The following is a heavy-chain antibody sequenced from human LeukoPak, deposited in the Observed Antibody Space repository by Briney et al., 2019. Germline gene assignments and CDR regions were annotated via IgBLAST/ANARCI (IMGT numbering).Heavy chain of an antibody. CDR3: ARLIWFGSHFDY. CDR1: GYSINSGYY. CDR2: IYYSGST. Sequence: SETLSLTCTVSGYSINSGYYWSWIRQPPGKRLEWIGSIYYSGSTNYNPSLKSRVTISVDTSKNQFSLKLSSVTAADTAVYYCARLIWFGSHFDYWGQGTLVTVSS. D-gene: IGHD3-10*01. J-gene: IGHJ4*02. V-gene: IGHV4-38-2*02.